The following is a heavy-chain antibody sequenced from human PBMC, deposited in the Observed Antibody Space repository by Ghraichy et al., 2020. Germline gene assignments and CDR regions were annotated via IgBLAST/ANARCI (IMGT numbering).Heavy chain of an antibody. V-gene: IGHV3-30*18. CDR1: GFTFSSYG. D-gene: IGHD2-15*01. CDR3: AKVQFDCSGGSCYSPYYYYGMDV. Sequence: LSLTCAASGFTFSSYGMHWVRQAPGKGLEWVAVISYDGSNKYYADSVKGRFTISRDNSKNTLYLQMNSLRAEDTAVYYCAKVQFDCSGGSCYSPYYYYGMDVWGQGTTVTVSS. CDR2: ISYDGSNK. J-gene: IGHJ6*02.